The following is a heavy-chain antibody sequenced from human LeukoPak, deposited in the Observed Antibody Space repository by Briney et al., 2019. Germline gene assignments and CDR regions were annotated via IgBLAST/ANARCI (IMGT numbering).Heavy chain of an antibody. J-gene: IGHJ4*02. CDR3: ARDQDSDYDFWSGPSY. CDR1: GFTFSSYA. Sequence: GRSLRLSCAASGFTFSSYAMHWVRQAPGKGLEWVAVISYDGSNKYYADSVKGRFTISRDNSKNTLYLQMNSLRAEDTAVYYRARDQDSDYDFWSGPSYWGQGTLVTVSS. CDR2: ISYDGSNK. V-gene: IGHV3-30-3*01. D-gene: IGHD3-3*01.